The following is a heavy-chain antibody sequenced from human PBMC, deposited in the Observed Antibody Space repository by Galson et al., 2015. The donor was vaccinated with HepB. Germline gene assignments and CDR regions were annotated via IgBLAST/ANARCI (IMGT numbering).Heavy chain of an antibody. CDR3: ASNGDYVVSFDY. D-gene: IGHD4-17*01. CDR2: IRYDGSNK. CDR1: GFTFSSYG. J-gene: IGHJ4*02. Sequence: SLRLSCAASGFTFSSYGMHWVRQAPGKGLEWVAFIRYDGSNKYYADSVKGRFTISRDNSKNTLYLQMNSLRAEDTAVYYCASNGDYVVSFDYWGQGTLVTVSS. V-gene: IGHV3-30*02.